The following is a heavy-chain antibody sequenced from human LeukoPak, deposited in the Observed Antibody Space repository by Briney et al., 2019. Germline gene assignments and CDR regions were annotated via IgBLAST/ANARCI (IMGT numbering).Heavy chain of an antibody. D-gene: IGHD3-10*02. CDR2: IHSDGIST. Sequence: GGSLRLSCAASGFTFDDYAMHWVRQAPGKGLVWVSRIHSDGISTTYADSVKGRFTISRDNAKNTLYLQMNSLRAEDTAVYYCARDRYYVPDYWGQGTLVTVSS. CDR1: GFTFDDYA. V-gene: IGHV3-74*03. J-gene: IGHJ4*02. CDR3: ARDRYYVPDY.